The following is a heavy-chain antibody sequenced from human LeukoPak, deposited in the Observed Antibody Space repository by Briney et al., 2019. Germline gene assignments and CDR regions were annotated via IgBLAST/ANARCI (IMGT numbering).Heavy chain of an antibody. CDR2: INHSGTT. D-gene: IGHD4-11*01. CDR1: GVSFSDFY. CDR3: ARQSGFYSNSSYYYYGMDV. Sequence: SETLSLTCAVYGVSFSDFYWSWIRQPPGKGLEWIGEINHSGTTNYNPSLKSRVTISVDTSKNQCSLKLSSVTAADTAVYYCARQSGFYSNSSYYYYGMDVWGQGTTVTVSS. J-gene: IGHJ6*02. V-gene: IGHV4-34*01.